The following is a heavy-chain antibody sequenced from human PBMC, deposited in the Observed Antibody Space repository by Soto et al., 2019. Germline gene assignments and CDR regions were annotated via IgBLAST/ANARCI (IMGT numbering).Heavy chain of an antibody. D-gene: IGHD6-13*01. CDR3: AREDRISAPGGIWFHH. V-gene: IGHV4-59*01. Sequence: SETLSLPCSVSGGSMDNFYWSWIRQAPGKGLEWIGYVYHNGRTSYNPSLKSRVSISVDRSKNQFSLNLSSVTAADTAMYYCAREDRISAPGGIWFHHWGQGTQVTVSS. J-gene: IGHJ5*02. CDR2: VYHNGRT. CDR1: GGSMDNFY.